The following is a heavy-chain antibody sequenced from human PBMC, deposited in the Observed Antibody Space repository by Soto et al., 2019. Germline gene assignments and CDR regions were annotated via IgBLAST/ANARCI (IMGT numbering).Heavy chain of an antibody. CDR1: GLTFSNYW. CDR3: ARPARECSSPGCAN. Sequence: EVQLVESGGGLVQPGGSLRLSCVVSGLTFSNYWMSWVRQAPGKGLEWVANINRDGSETYYVDSVKGRFTISRDNIKNSLYLQMNSLRAEDTAVYYCARPARECSSPGCANWGQGTLVTVSS. V-gene: IGHV3-7*01. CDR2: INRDGSET. J-gene: IGHJ4*02. D-gene: IGHD2-2*01.